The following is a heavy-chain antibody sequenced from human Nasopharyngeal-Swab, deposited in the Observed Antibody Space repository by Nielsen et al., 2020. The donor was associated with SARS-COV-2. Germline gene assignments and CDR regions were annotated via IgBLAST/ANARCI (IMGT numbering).Heavy chain of an antibody. CDR2: INPSGGST. D-gene: IGHD2-2*01. V-gene: IGHV1-46*01. CDR3: ARDRDCSSTSCYRGIDI. J-gene: IGHJ3*02. Sequence: WVRQASGQGLEWMGIINPSGGSTSYAQKFQGRVTMTRDTSTSTVYMELSSLRSEDTAVYYCARDRDCSSTSCYRGIDIWGQGTMVPSPQ.